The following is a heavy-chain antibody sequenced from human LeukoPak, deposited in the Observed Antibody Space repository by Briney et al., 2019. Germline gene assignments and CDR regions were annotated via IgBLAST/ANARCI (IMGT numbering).Heavy chain of an antibody. V-gene: IGHV1-8*02. CDR1: GGTFSSYT. D-gene: IGHD6-13*01. CDR3: ARAFPGIAAAGTGGFHDY. Sequence: ASVKVSCKASGGTFSSYTISWVRQAPGQGLEWMGWMNPNSGNTGYAQKFQGRVTMTRNTSISTAYMELSSLRSEDTAVYYCARAFPGIAAAGTGGFHDYWGQGTLVTVSS. CDR2: MNPNSGNT. J-gene: IGHJ4*02.